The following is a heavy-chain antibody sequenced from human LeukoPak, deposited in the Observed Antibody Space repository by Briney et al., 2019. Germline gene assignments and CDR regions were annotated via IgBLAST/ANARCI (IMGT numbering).Heavy chain of an antibody. CDR1: GGSISTYY. D-gene: IGHD2-15*01. J-gene: IGHJ4*02. V-gene: IGHV4-59*08. Sequence: PSETLSLTCTVSGGSISTYYWSWIRQPPGKGLEWIGYIYYSGSTNYNPSLKSRVTISVDTSKNQFSLKLSSVTAADTAVYYCARHIGGSLDLDYWGQGTLVTVSS. CDR3: ARHIGGSLDLDY. CDR2: IYYSGST.